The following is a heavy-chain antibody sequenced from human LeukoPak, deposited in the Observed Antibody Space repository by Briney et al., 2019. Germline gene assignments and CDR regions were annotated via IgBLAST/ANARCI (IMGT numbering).Heavy chain of an antibody. CDR3: ASAWRNYYDSSAYDH. D-gene: IGHD3-22*01. V-gene: IGHV4-39*07. J-gene: IGHJ4*02. Sequence: SETLSLTCTVSGGSISSSSYYWGWIRQPPGKGLEWIGSIYYSGSTYYNPSLKSRVTMSVDTSKNQFSLKLSSVTAADTAVYYCASAWRNYYDSSAYDHWGQGTLVTVSS. CDR1: GGSISSSSYY. CDR2: IYYSGST.